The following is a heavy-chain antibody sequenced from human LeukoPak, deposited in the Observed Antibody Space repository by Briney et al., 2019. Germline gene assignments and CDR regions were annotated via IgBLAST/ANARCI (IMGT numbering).Heavy chain of an antibody. CDR1: GGSFSGYY. V-gene: IGHV4-34*01. J-gene: IGHJ4*02. CDR3: ARGRVDGQDFDY. CDR2: INHSGST. Sequence: SETLSLTCAVYGGSFSGYYWSWIRQPPGKGLEWIGEINHSGSTNYNPSLKSRVTISVDTSKNQFSLKLSSVTAADTAVYYCARGRVDGQDFDYWGQGTLVTVSS.